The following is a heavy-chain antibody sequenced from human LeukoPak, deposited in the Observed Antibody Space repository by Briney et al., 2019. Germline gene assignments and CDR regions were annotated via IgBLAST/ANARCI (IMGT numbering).Heavy chain of an antibody. CDR1: GFTFSSYA. V-gene: IGHV3-23*01. Sequence: GGSLRLSCAASGFTFSSYAMSWVRQAPGKELEWVSGISGSGGSTYYADSVKGRFTISRDNSKNTLYLHMNSLRAEDTAVYYCAGEGYGDYDGDYWGQGTLVTVSS. J-gene: IGHJ4*02. D-gene: IGHD4-17*01. CDR2: ISGSGGST. CDR3: AGEGYGDYDGDY.